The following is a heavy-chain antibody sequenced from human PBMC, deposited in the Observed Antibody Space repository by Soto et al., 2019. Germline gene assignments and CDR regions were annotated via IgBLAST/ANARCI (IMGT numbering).Heavy chain of an antibody. J-gene: IGHJ4*02. CDR1: GFAFNSYG. D-gene: IGHD2-15*01. V-gene: IGHV3-30*19. CDR2: ISYDGSNK. CDR3: ARWWGPLSGVFDY. Sequence: QVQLVESGGGVVQPGRSLRLSCAASGFAFNSYGIHWVRQAPGKGLEWVALISYDGSNKYYGDSVKGRFTISRDNSKNTLFLQMNSLRAEDTAMYYCARWWGPLSGVFDYWGQGTLVTVSS.